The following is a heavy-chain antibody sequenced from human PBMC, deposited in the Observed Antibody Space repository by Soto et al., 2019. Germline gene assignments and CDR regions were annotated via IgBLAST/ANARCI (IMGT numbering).Heavy chain of an antibody. D-gene: IGHD2-8*01. CDR3: ARDRGYSINGVCYWFDY. Sequence: SVKVSCKASGGTFSSYAISWVRQAPGQGLEWMGGIIPIFGTANYAQKFQGRVTITADESTSTAYMELSSLRSEDTAVYYCARDRGYSINGVCYWFDYWGQGTLVTVSS. V-gene: IGHV1-69*13. CDR2: IIPIFGTA. CDR1: GGTFSSYA. J-gene: IGHJ4*02.